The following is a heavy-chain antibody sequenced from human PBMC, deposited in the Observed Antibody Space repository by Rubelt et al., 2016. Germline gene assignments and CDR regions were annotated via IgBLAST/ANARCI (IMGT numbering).Heavy chain of an antibody. J-gene: IGHJ5*02. CDR1: GYTFTSYG. CDR2: ISAYNGNT. Sequence: QVQLVQSGAEVKKPGASVKVSCKASGYTFTSYGISWVRQAPGQGLEWMGWISAYNGNTNYAQKSSARCTRPTDTSTGTADMELRSLVSDDTAVYYCARCYGSGSYGNWFDPWGQGTLVTVSS. D-gene: IGHD3-10*01. CDR3: ARCYGSGSYGNWFDP. V-gene: IGHV1-18*01.